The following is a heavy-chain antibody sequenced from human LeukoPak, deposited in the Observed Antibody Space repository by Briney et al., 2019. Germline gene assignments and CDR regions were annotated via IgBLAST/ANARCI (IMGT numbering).Heavy chain of an antibody. V-gene: IGHV1-69*04. D-gene: IGHD3-10*01. CDR3: ARPNTYYYGSGSYYFDY. CDR2: IIPILGIA. CDR1: GGTFSSYA. Sequence: ASVKVSCKASGGTFSSYAISWVRQAPGQGLEWMGRIIPILGIANYAQKFQGRVTITADKPTSTAYMELSSLRSEDTAVYYCARPNTYYYGSGSYYFDYWGQGTLVTVSS. J-gene: IGHJ4*02.